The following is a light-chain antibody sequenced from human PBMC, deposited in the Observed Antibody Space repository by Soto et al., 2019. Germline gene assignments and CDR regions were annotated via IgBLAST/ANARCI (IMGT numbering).Light chain of an antibody. CDR1: VLAKKY. Sequence: YELTQPSSVSVSPGQTARITCSGNVLAKKYARWFQQKPGQAPVLVIYKDSERPSGIPERISGSSSGTTVALTISGAQVEDEADYYCYSAPDNSLGVFGGGTKLTVL. V-gene: IGLV3-27*01. J-gene: IGLJ3*02. CDR3: YSAPDNSLGV. CDR2: KDS.